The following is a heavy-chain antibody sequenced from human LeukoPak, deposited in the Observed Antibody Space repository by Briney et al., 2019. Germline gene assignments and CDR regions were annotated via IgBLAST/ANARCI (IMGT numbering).Heavy chain of an antibody. CDR3: TKDKRGYDRIFDY. CDR1: GESGFTFHHYA. Sequence: GGSLRLSCVASGESGFTFHHYAFSWVRQAPGKGLEWVSVIGGGGGDTYYADSVKGRLTISRDNFKNTLYLEMNSLRTEDTAVYYCTKDKRGYDRIFDYWGQGTLVTVSS. D-gene: IGHD3-3*01. CDR2: IGGGGGDT. V-gene: IGHV3-23*01. J-gene: IGHJ4*02.